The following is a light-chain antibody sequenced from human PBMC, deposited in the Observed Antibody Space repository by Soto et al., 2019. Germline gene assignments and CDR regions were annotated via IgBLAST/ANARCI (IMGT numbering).Light chain of an antibody. CDR2: EVS. CDR1: NSDVGGYKH. CDR3: SSYKSGATLL. V-gene: IGLV2-14*01. Sequence: QSALTQPASVSGSPGQSITISCTGTNSDVGGYKHVAWYQQYPGKAPKLIIFEVSDRPSGVSNRFSGSKSGNTASLSISGLQPEDEADYYCSSYKSGATLLFGGGTKLTVL. J-gene: IGLJ2*01.